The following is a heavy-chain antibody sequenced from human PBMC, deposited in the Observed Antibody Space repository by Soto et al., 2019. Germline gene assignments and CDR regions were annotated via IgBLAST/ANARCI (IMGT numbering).Heavy chain of an antibody. CDR1: GDSVSSNSAA. CDR3: AKDKEFVAGTLNYYYGMDV. J-gene: IGHJ6*02. CDR2: TYYRSKWYN. Sequence: SQTLSLTCAISGDSVSSNSAAWNWIRQSPSRGLEWLGRTYYRSKWYNDYAVSVKSRITINPDTSKNQFSLQLNSVTPEETTENYCAKDKEFVAGTLNYYYGMDVWAQGTTVTVS. V-gene: IGHV6-1*01. D-gene: IGHD6-19*01.